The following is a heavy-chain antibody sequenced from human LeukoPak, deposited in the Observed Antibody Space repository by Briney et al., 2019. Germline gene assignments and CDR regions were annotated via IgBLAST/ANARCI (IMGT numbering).Heavy chain of an antibody. CDR1: GFTFSNYW. Sequence: GGSLRLSCAASGFTFSNYWMHWVRQAPGKGLVYVSRINSDGSSANYADSAQGRFTISRDNAKNTLYLEMNSLRADDTAVYYCARPVTGTYAPLEYWGQGTLVTVSS. CDR3: ARPVTGTYAPLEY. CDR2: INSDGSSA. V-gene: IGHV3-74*01. D-gene: IGHD1-1*01. J-gene: IGHJ4*02.